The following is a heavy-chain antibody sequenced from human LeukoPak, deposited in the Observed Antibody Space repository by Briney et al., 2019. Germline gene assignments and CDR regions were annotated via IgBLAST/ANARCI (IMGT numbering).Heavy chain of an antibody. D-gene: IGHD3-16*02. CDR2: ISAYNGNT. J-gene: IGHJ4*02. V-gene: IGHV1-18*01. Sequence: ASVKVSCKASGYTFTSYGISWVRQAPGQGLEWMGWISAYNGNTNYAQKLQGRVTMTTDTPTSTAYMELRSLRSDDTAVYYCARDTRIMITFGGVIVSPNDYWGQGTLVTVSS. CDR3: ARDTRIMITFGGVIVSPNDY. CDR1: GYTFTSYG.